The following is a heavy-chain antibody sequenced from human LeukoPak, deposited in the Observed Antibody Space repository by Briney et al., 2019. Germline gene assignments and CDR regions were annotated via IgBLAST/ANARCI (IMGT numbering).Heavy chain of an antibody. CDR1: GFTFSTYW. CDR3: ARDWRRIASRGFDP. V-gene: IGHV3-7*01. Sequence: GGSLRLSCAASGFTFSTYWMTWVRQAPGKGLEWVANMKQDGSEKYYVDSVKGRFTISRDNAKNSLYLQMNSLRAEDTAGYYCARDWRRIASRGFDPWGQGTLVTVSS. CDR2: MKQDGSEK. D-gene: IGHD6-13*01. J-gene: IGHJ5*02.